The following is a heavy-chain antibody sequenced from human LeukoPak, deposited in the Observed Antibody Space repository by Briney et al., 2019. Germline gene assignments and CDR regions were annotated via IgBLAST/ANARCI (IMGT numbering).Heavy chain of an antibody. CDR1: GGSISNYY. J-gene: IGHJ4*02. D-gene: IGHD6-19*01. CDR3: ARGIAVAGTLYYFDY. CDR2: IHSSGST. Sequence: KPSETLSLTCTVSGGSISNYYWSWIRQPPGKGLEWIGYIHSSGSTNYNPSLKSRVTISVDTSKNQFSLKLSSVTAADTAVYYCARGIAVAGTLYYFDYWGQGTLVTVSS. V-gene: IGHV4-59*12.